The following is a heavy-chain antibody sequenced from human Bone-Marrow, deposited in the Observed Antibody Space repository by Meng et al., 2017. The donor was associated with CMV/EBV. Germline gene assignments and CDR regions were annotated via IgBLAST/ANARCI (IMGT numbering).Heavy chain of an antibody. Sequence: ASVKVSCKASGYTFTSYYMHWVRQAPGQGLEWMGIINPSGGSTSYAQKFQGRVTMTRDTSTSTVYMELSSLRSEDTAVYYCARGLRTYYYDSSGYKEPLAYGMDVWGQGTTVTVSS. CDR3: ARGLRTYYYDSSGYKEPLAYGMDV. D-gene: IGHD3-22*01. V-gene: IGHV1-46*01. J-gene: IGHJ6*02. CDR2: INPSGGST. CDR1: GYTFTSYY.